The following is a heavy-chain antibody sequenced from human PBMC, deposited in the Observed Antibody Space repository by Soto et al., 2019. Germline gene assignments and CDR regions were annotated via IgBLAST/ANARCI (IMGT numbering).Heavy chain of an antibody. V-gene: IGHV1-46*01. CDR3: ARGRRDGYDLRRGYFDY. J-gene: IGHJ4*02. D-gene: IGHD5-12*01. Sequence: SGYTFTSYYMHWVRQAPGQGLEWMGIINPSGGSTSYAQRFQGRVTMTRDTSTSTVYMELSSLRSEDTAVYYCARGRRDGYDLRRGYFDYWGQGTLVTVSS. CDR1: GYTFTSYY. CDR2: INPSGGST.